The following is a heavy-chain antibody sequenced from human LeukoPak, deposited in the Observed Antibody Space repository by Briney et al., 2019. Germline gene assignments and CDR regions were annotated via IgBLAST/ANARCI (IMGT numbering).Heavy chain of an antibody. Sequence: GGSLRLSCAASGFTFSDYYMSWVSQDPGKGLEWVSYISSSGSTIYYADSVKGRFTISRDTAKNSLYLQMNSLRAEDTAVYYCARTYYYASGSSVLGYWGQGTLVTVSS. D-gene: IGHD3-10*01. CDR2: ISSSGSTI. J-gene: IGHJ4*02. V-gene: IGHV3-11*01. CDR3: ARTYYYASGSSVLGY. CDR1: GFTFSDYY.